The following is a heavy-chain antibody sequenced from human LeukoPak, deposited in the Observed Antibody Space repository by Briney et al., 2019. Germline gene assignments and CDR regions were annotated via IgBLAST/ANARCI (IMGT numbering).Heavy chain of an antibody. Sequence: PSETLSLTCAVSGGSISSGGYSWSWVRQPPGKGLEWIGYIYYSGSTYYNPSLKSRVTISVDRSKNQFSLKLSSVTAADAAVYYCARGQAGAFDIWGQGTMVTVSS. CDR2: IYYSGST. J-gene: IGHJ3*02. CDR1: GGSISSGGYS. CDR3: ARGQAGAFDI. V-gene: IGHV4-30-2*01.